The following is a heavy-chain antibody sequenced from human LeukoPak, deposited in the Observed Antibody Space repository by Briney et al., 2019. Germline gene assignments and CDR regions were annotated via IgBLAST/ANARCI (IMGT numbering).Heavy chain of an antibody. V-gene: IGHV3-23*01. J-gene: IGHJ4*02. CDR3: AKDLLSVGSSWHPFDY. CDR2: ISGSGGST. D-gene: IGHD6-13*01. Sequence: GGSLRLSCAASGLTFSSYAMSWVRQAPGKGLEWVSAISGSGGSTYYADSVKGRFTISRDNSKNTLYLQMNSLRAEDTAVYYCAKDLLSVGSSWHPFDYWGQGTLVTVSS. CDR1: GLTFSSYA.